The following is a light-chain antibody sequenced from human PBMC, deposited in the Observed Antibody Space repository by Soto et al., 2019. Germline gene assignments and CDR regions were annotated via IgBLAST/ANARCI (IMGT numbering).Light chain of an antibody. J-gene: IGLJ1*01. V-gene: IGLV1-44*01. CDR1: SSNIGSNT. CDR3: ASWDGNLSGHV. CDR2: RNN. Sequence: QPVLTQPPSASGTPGQRVTISCSGSSSNIGSNTVNWYQQLPGTAPKLLIYRNNQRPSGVPDRISGSKSGTSASLAISGLRSEDEADYYCASWDGNLSGHVFGTGTKLTVL.